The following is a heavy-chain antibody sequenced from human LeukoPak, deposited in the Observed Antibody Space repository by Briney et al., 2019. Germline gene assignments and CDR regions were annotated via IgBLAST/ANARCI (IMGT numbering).Heavy chain of an antibody. V-gene: IGHV3-48*03. CDR2: ITTGGGTT. Sequence: GGSLRLSCVASGFTFSNSEMNWVRQLPGKGLEWVSYITTGGGTTYYADSVKGRFTISRDNAKNSLYLQMSSLRAEDTATYYCATVGRSSRPGYWGQGALVTVSS. J-gene: IGHJ4*02. CDR3: ATVGRSSRPGY. D-gene: IGHD6-6*01. CDR1: GFTFSNSE.